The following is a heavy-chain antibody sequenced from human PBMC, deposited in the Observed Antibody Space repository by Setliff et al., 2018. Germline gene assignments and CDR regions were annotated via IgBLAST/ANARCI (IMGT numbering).Heavy chain of an antibody. J-gene: IGHJ4*02. CDR2: ISPYIDKT. D-gene: IGHD3-22*01. Sequence: ASVKVSCKASGYTFTDYGISWVRQAPGQGLEWMGWISPYIDKTNYAQNLQGRVTMTTDTSTSTAYMELRSLRSDDTAVYYCSRPPPGPFYYDGGNYFDYWGQGTLVTVSS. CDR3: SRPPPGPFYYDGGNYFDY. V-gene: IGHV1-18*01. CDR1: GYTFTDYG.